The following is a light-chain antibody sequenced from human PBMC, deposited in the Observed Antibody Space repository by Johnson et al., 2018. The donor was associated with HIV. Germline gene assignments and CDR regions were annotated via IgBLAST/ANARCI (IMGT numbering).Light chain of an antibody. V-gene: IGLV1-51*01. CDR1: SSNIGNKY. Sequence: QSVLMQPPSVSAAPGQKVTISCSGSSSNIGNKYVSWYQQLPGTAPKVLIYDNSKRPSGIPDRFSGSKSGTSATLVITGLQPGDEADYHCATWDSSLSVYVFGTGTKVTVL. CDR3: ATWDSSLSVYV. J-gene: IGLJ1*01. CDR2: DNS.